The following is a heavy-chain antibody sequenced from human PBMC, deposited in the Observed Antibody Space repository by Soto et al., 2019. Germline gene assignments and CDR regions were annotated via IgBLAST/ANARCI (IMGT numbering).Heavy chain of an antibody. CDR1: GFTFSTYA. D-gene: IGHD3-3*01. CDR3: AKSPGYDFWNDYSIDY. J-gene: IGHJ4*02. CDR2: ISAVGGSS. Sequence: EVQLLESGGGLVQPGGSLRLSCAASGFTFSTYARSWVRQSPGNGLAWVSAISAVGGSSYYAAPVQGRFTISRDNSNKKLYLQMNSPRAEDTAVYSCAKSPGYDFWNDYSIDYWGQGTLVTVS. V-gene: IGHV3-23*01.